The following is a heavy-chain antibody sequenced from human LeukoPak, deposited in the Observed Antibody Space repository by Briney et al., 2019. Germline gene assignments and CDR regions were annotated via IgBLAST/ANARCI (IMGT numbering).Heavy chain of an antibody. D-gene: IGHD5-12*01. CDR3: ARGGYGYEWWFDP. Sequence: ASVKVSCKASGYTFTGYYMHWVRQAPGQGLEWMEWINPNSGGTNYAQKFQGRVTMTRDTSISTAYMELSRLRSDDTAVYYCARGGYGYEWWFDPWGQGTLVTVSS. CDR1: GYTFTGYY. V-gene: IGHV1-2*02. J-gene: IGHJ5*02. CDR2: INPNSGGT.